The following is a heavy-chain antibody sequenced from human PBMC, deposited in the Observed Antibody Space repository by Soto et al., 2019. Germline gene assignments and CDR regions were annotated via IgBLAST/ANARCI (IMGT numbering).Heavy chain of an antibody. D-gene: IGHD3-3*01. CDR3: ARADFWSGYAPYYYGMDA. V-gene: IGHV3-30-3*01. Sequence: GGSLRLSCAASGFTFSSYAMHWVRQAPGKGLEWVAVISYDGSNKYYADSVKGRFTISRDNSKNTLYLQMNSLRAEDTAVYYCARADFWSGYAPYYYGMDAWGQGTTVTVSS. CDR2: ISYDGSNK. CDR1: GFTFSSYA. J-gene: IGHJ6*02.